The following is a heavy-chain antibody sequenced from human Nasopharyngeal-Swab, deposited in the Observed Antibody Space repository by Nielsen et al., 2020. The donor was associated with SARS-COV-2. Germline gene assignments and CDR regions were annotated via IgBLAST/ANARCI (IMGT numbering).Heavy chain of an antibody. V-gene: IGHV3-23*03. CDR2: IHTDVNNT. Sequence: GQPAAKGREGWLVIHTDVNNTYYVDSVNGRFTIFRDNSKKTLVLQMNSLRVEDTAVYYCAKVRSWRLDAFDSWGQGTLVTVSS. D-gene: IGHD6-13*01. J-gene: IGHJ4*02. CDR3: AKVRSWRLDAFDS.